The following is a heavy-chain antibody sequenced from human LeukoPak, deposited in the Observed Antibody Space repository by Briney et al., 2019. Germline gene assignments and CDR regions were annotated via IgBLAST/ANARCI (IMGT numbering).Heavy chain of an antibody. J-gene: IGHJ1*01. Sequence: GASVKVSCKASGYTFIAYYTFWVRQAPGQGLEWMGWINPNSGATGHAQKFQGRVTMTRDTSISTSYMEVTGLRSDDTAVYFCARDGYCRGSSCPFQHWGQGTMVTVSS. V-gene: IGHV1-2*02. CDR3: ARDGYCRGSSCPFQH. CDR1: GYTFIAYY. CDR2: INPNSGAT. D-gene: IGHD2-2*03.